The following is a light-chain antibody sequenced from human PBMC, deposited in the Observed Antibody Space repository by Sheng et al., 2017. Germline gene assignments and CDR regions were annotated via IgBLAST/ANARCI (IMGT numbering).Light chain of an antibody. J-gene: IGLJ3*02. CDR3: SSYTSSSTLVV. CDR1: GSDVGGYNF. CDR2: DVS. Sequence: QSVLTQPPSASGSPGQSVTISCTGLGSDVGGYNFVSWYQQHPGRAPKLMIFDVSDRPSGVSNRFSGSKSGNTASLTISGLQAEDEADYYCSSYTSSSTLVVFGGGTKLTVL. V-gene: IGLV2-14*03.